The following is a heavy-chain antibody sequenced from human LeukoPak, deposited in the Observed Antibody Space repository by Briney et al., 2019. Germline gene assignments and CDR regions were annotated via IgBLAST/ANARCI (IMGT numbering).Heavy chain of an antibody. J-gene: IGHJ4*02. Sequence: ASVKVSCKASGYTFTSYGISWVRQAPGRGLEWMGWISAYNGNTNYAQKLQGRVTMTTDTSTSTAYMELRSLRSDDTAVYYCARTRDTAMVDYGDYWGQGTLVTVSS. D-gene: IGHD5-18*01. CDR1: GYTFTSYG. CDR3: ARTRDTAMVDYGDY. V-gene: IGHV1-18*01. CDR2: ISAYNGNT.